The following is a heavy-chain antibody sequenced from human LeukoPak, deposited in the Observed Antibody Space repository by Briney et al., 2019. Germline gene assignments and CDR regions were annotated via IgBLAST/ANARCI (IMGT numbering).Heavy chain of an antibody. J-gene: IGHJ4*02. CDR2: ISSSSSYI. CDR1: GFTFSSYS. Sequence: GGSLRLSCAASGFTFSSYSMNWVRQAPGKGLEWVSSISSSSSYIYYADSVKGRFTISSDNAKNSMYLQMNSLRAENTAVYYCAASAVDTAMDYFDFWGQGTVVSVSS. V-gene: IGHV3-21*01. CDR3: AASAVDTAMDYFDF. D-gene: IGHD5-18*01.